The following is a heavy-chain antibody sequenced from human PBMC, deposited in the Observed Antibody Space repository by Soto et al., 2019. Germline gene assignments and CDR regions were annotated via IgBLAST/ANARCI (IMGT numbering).Heavy chain of an antibody. D-gene: IGHD3-9*01. J-gene: IGHJ4*02. CDR3: AKVLRYFDWLPQDPLDY. V-gene: IGHV3-23*01. Sequence: GGSLRLSYAASGFTFSGYAMSWVRQAPGMGLEWVSAISGSGGSTYYADSVKGRFTISRDNSKNTLYLQMNSLRAEDTAVYYCAKVLRYFDWLPQDPLDYWGQGTLVTVSS. CDR1: GFTFSGYA. CDR2: ISGSGGST.